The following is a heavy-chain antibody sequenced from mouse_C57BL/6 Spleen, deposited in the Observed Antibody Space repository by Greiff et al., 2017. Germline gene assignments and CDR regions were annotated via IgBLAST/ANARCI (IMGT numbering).Heavy chain of an antibody. V-gene: IGHV14-1*01. D-gene: IGHD2-3*01. CDR3: TTFRWSPFAY. CDR1: GYNFNDYY. CDR2: IDPEDGDT. Sequence: EVMLVEPGAELVRPGASVKLSCTASGYNFNDYYMHWVKQRPEQGLEWIGRIDPEDGDTEYDPKFQGKATMTADTSSNTAYLQLSSLTSEDTAVYYCTTFRWSPFAYWGQGTLVTVSA. J-gene: IGHJ3*01.